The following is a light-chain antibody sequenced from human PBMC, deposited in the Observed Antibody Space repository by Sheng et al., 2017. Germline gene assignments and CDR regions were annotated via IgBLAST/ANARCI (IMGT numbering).Light chain of an antibody. Sequence: AIQMTQSPSFLSASVGDSVTITCRASQDIGNDLAWYQQSPGQSPRLLVSGASNRAIGIPDRFSGSGSGTDFTLTIDRLEPEDFAVYYCQQYDKLLPVTFGQGTRLEIK. CDR3: QQYDKLLPVT. CDR1: QDIGND. CDR2: GAS. V-gene: IGKV1D-13*01. J-gene: IGKJ5*01.